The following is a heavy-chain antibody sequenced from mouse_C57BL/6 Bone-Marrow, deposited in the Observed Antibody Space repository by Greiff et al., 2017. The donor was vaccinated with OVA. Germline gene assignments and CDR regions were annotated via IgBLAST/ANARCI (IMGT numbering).Heavy chain of an antibody. CDR1: GYAFTNYL. Sequence: QVQLQQSGAELVRPGTSVKVSCKASGYAFTNYLIEWVKQRPGQGLEWIGVLNPGSGGTNYNEKFKGKATLTADKSSSTAYMQLSSLTSEDSAVYFCAREGAYYIKGFAYWGQGTLVTVSA. J-gene: IGHJ3*01. V-gene: IGHV1-54*01. D-gene: IGHD2-5*01. CDR3: AREGAYYIKGFAY. CDR2: LNPGSGGT.